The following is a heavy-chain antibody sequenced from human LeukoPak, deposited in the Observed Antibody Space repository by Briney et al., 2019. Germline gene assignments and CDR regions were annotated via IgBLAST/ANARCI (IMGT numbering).Heavy chain of an antibody. J-gene: IGHJ4*02. CDR1: GFTFSSYA. D-gene: IGHD1-1*01. V-gene: IGHV3-23*01. Sequence: PGGSLRLSCAASGFTFSSYAMTWVRQAPGKGLEWVSTISASGDSTYYADSVRGRFTISRDNSKNTLYLQMYSLRAEDTAVYYCTKGDPSRVGSLLEATFDHWGQGTLVTVSS. CDR3: TKGDPSRVGSLLEATFDH. CDR2: ISASGDST.